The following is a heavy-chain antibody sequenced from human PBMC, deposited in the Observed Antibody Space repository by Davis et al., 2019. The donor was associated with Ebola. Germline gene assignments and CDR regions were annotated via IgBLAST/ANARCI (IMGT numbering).Heavy chain of an antibody. CDR2: ISSSSSTI. Sequence: PGGSLRLSCAASGFTFSSYNMNWVRQAPGKGLEWVSYISSSSSTIYYADSVKGRFTISRDNAKNSLYLQMNSLRDEDTAVYYCARDRSHYYYYGMDVWGQGTTVTVSS. D-gene: IGHD3-10*01. CDR3: ARDRSHYYYYGMDV. CDR1: GFTFSSYN. V-gene: IGHV3-48*02. J-gene: IGHJ6*02.